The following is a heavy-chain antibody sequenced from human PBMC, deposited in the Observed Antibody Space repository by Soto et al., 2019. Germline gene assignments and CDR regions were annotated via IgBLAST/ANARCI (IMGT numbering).Heavy chain of an antibody. J-gene: IGHJ6*02. CDR2: FYDNGST. V-gene: IGHV4-61*01. D-gene: IGHD5-12*01. Sequence: TLSLTCTVSGVSVSSGSFYWSWIRRPPGKGLEWIGYFYDNGSTNYNPSLRSRVTMSVDTSKNQFSLKLSSVTAADTAVYYCAASAPPATNYYYAMDVWDQGTTVTVSS. CDR1: GVSVSSGSFY. CDR3: AASAPPATNYYYAMDV.